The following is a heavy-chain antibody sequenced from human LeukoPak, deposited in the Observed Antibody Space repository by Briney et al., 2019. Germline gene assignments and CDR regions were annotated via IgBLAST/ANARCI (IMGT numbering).Heavy chain of an antibody. CDR2: ISGSGGST. CDR3: AKGDTFGSGNYFHF. J-gene: IGHJ4*02. Sequence: GGSLRLSCAASGFTFSSYAMSWVRQAPGKGPEWVSAISGSGGSTYYADSVKGRFTISRDNSKNTLYLQMNSLRAEDAAVYYCAKGDTFGSGNYFHFWGQGALVIVSS. CDR1: GFTFSSYA. D-gene: IGHD3-10*01. V-gene: IGHV3-23*01.